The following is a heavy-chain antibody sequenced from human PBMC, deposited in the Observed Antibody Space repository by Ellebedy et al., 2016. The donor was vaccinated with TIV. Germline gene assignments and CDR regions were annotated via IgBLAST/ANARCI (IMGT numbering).Heavy chain of an antibody. Sequence: GESLKISCAASGFTFSSYGMHWVRQAPGKGLEWVAVISYDGSNKYYADSVKGRFTISRDNSKNTLFLQMNSLRAEDTAVYYCAKEVVSDILTGYYIGVPDYWGQGSLVTVSS. CDR3: AKEVVSDILTGYYIGVPDY. D-gene: IGHD3-9*01. V-gene: IGHV3-30*18. CDR1: GFTFSSYG. CDR2: ISYDGSNK. J-gene: IGHJ4*02.